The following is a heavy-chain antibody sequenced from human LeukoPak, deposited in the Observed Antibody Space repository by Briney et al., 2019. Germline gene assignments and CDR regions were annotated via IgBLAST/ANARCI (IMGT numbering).Heavy chain of an antibody. Sequence: PSETLSLTCTVSGGSISSGSYYWSWIRQPAGKGLEWIGRIYTSGSTNYNPSLKSRVTISVDTSKNQFSLKLGSVTAADTAVYYCARDTRPLITIFGVVSSWFDPWGQGTLVTVSS. CDR1: GGSISSGSYY. J-gene: IGHJ5*02. CDR2: IYTSGST. CDR3: ARDTRPLITIFGVVSSWFDP. V-gene: IGHV4-61*02. D-gene: IGHD3-3*01.